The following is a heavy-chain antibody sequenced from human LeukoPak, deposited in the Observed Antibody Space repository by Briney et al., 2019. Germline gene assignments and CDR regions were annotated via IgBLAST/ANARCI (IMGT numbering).Heavy chain of an antibody. Sequence: PGGSLRLSCAASGFTFSRFWMNWVRQAPGKGLEWVSSISGSSTYIYYADSVKGRFTISRDNAKNSLYLQMNSLRAEDTAVYYCARCYSGWSRIDSWGQGTLVTVSS. V-gene: IGHV3-21*01. CDR3: ARCYSGWSRIDS. CDR2: ISGSSTYI. CDR1: GFTFSRFW. J-gene: IGHJ4*02. D-gene: IGHD6-19*01.